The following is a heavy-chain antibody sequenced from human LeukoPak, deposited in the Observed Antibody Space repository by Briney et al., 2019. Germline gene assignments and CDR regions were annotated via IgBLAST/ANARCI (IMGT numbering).Heavy chain of an antibody. V-gene: IGHV5-51*01. J-gene: IGHJ4*02. CDR1: GYSFTSYW. D-gene: IGHD6-19*01. Sequence: GESPKISRKSSGYSFTSYWIGWVRQMPGKGPEWMGIIYPSDSDTRYSPSFQVQVTISPDKSISTAYLQWSSLKASDTAMYYCARQDSSGWYPIDYWGQGTLVTVSS. CDR2: IYPSDSDT. CDR3: ARQDSSGWYPIDY.